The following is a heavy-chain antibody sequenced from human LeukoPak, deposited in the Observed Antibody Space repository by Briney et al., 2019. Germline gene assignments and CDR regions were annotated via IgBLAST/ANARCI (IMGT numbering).Heavy chain of an antibody. D-gene: IGHD3-22*01. CDR3: ARPAGSSKWFPTWFDP. J-gene: IGHJ5*02. Sequence: SETLSLTCTVSGDSISGDFYYWGWIRQPPGKGLEWIGSIYYSGSTYYNPSLKSRATLSIDTSKNQFSLKLSPVTAADTAVYYCARPAGSSKWFPTWFDPWGQGTLVTVSS. V-gene: IGHV4-39*01. CDR2: IYYSGST. CDR1: GDSISGDFYY.